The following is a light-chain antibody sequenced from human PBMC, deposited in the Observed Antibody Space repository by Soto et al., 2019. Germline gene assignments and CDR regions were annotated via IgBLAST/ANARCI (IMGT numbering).Light chain of an antibody. CDR3: QQANSFPYT. Sequence: DIQMTQSPSSVSASGGDRVTITCRASQAISSWLAWYQQKPGKAPKLLIYAASTLQSGVPSRFSGSGSGTEFTLTISSLQPDDFATYYCQQANSFPYTFGQGTKLEIK. CDR1: QAISSW. V-gene: IGKV1-12*01. J-gene: IGKJ2*01. CDR2: AAS.